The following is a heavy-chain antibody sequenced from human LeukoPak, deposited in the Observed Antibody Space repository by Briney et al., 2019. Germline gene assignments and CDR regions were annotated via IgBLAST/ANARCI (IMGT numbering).Heavy chain of an antibody. CDR1: GFTFSSYG. J-gene: IGHJ4*02. CDR2: ISNTGSNK. Sequence: PGRSLRLSCAASGFTFSSYGIHWVRQAPGKGLEWVAVISNTGSNKYYADSVKGRFTVSRDNSKNTVYLQMSSLRTEDTAVYYCAKWGSGYYFDYWGQGTLVTVPS. D-gene: IGHD3-16*01. V-gene: IGHV3-30*18. CDR3: AKWGSGYYFDY.